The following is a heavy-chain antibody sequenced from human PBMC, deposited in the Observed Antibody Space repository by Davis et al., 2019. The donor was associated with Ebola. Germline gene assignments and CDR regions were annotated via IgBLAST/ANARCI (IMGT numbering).Heavy chain of an antibody. CDR3: ESNTYYYYGMDV. V-gene: IGHV5-10-1*01. CDR2: IDPSDSYT. J-gene: IGHJ6*02. CDR1: AYSFTSYW. Sequence: SCKGSAYSFTSYWTSWVRQLPGKGLEWTGRIDPSDSYTNYSPSFQGHVTISADKSISTAYLQWSSLKASDTAMYCCESNTYYYYGMDVWGQGTTVSVSS.